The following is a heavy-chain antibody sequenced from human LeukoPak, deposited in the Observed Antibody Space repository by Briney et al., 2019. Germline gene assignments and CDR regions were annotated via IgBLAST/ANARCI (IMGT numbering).Heavy chain of an antibody. D-gene: IGHD5-12*01. J-gene: IGHJ4*02. V-gene: IGHV4-34*04. CDR1: GGSFSGYY. Sequence: SETLSLTCAVYGGSFSGYYWSWIRQHPGKGPEWIGNIHYSGGTYGNPSLKSRATMSVDTSKNQFSLRLTSVTAADTAVYYCARDQGGYGSFDNWGQGTLVTVSS. CDR2: IHYSGGT. CDR3: ARDQGGYGSFDN.